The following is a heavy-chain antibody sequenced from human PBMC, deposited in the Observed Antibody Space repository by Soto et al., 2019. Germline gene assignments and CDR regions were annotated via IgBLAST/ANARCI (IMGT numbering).Heavy chain of an antibody. D-gene: IGHD5-12*01. CDR2: IIPIFGTA. J-gene: IGHJ4*02. CDR1: GGTFSSYA. Sequence: QVQLVQSGAEVKKPGSSVKVSCKASGGTFSSYAISWVRQAPGQGLEWMGGIIPIFGTANYAQKLQGRVTITADKSTGTAYMELSSLRSEDTDVYYCASFRYSGYDSYWGQGTLVTVSS. V-gene: IGHV1-69*06. CDR3: ASFRYSGYDSY.